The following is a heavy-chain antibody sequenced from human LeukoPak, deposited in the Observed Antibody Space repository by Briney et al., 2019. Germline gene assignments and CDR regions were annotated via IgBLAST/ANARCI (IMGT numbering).Heavy chain of an antibody. CDR2: IKQDGSKK. CDR1: GFPFSSYW. D-gene: IGHD5-24*01. V-gene: IGHV3-7*04. Sequence: GGSLRLSCVASGFPFSSYWMTWVRQAPGEGLEWVANIKQDGSKKSYVDSVKGRFTISRDNAKNSLYLQMNSLRAGDTAIYYCTRVGYIDEGIDYWGQGTLVTVSS. J-gene: IGHJ4*02. CDR3: TRVGYIDEGIDY.